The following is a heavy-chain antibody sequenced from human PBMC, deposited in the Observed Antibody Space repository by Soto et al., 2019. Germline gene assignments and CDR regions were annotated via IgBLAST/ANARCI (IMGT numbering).Heavy chain of an antibody. CDR1: GFTFTSYW. J-gene: IGHJ5*02. CDR3: ARKGKNSRGQYWLDP. Sequence: GESLKISCKGSGFTFTSYWIAWVRQMPGKGLEWMGIIFPDDSDTRYSPSFQGQVTISADKSISTAYLQWSSLKASDTAMYYCARKGKNSRGQYWLDPWGQGTLVTVYS. CDR2: IFPDDSDT. D-gene: IGHD2-15*01. V-gene: IGHV5-51*01.